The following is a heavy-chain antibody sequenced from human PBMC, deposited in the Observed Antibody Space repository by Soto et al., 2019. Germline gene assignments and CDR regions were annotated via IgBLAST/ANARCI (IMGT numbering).Heavy chain of an antibody. CDR2: ISVGGGSI. CDR1: GFTFSRYA. CDR3: VRADQSDFDG. V-gene: IGHV3-48*02. Sequence: EVQLVESGGGLVQPRRSLRISCAASGFTFSRYAMNWVRQAPGKGLEWVSYISVGGGSIFYADSVKGRFTISRDDAQNSVYLQMNTLRDEDTALYYCVRADQSDFDGWGQAMMVIVSS. J-gene: IGHJ3*01.